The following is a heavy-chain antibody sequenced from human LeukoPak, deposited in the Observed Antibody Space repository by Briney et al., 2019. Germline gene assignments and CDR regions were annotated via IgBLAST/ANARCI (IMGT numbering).Heavy chain of an antibody. CDR3: ARSQYSSGGEDY. V-gene: IGHV1-18*01. Sequence: EASVKVSCKASGYTFNSYGISWVRQAPGQGLEWLGWISAYNGNTNYEQKLQGRVTMTTDTSTSTAYMELRSLRSDDTAVYYCARSQYSSGGEDYWGQGTLVSVSS. CDR1: GYTFNSYG. CDR2: ISAYNGNT. D-gene: IGHD3-22*01. J-gene: IGHJ4*02.